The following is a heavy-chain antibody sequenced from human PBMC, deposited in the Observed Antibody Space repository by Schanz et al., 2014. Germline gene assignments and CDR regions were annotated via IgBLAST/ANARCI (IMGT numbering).Heavy chain of an antibody. CDR1: GFTFYNYA. D-gene: IGHD6-13*01. J-gene: IGHJ4*02. V-gene: IGHV3-23*04. CDR3: ARLDSSSWYPRY. Sequence: EVQVVESGGGLVQPGGSLRLSCAASGFTFYNYAMTWVRQAPGKGLEWVSGISGSGGSTYDADSVKGRVTISRDNSKNTLYLQMNSLRAEDTAVYYCARLDSSSWYPRYWGQGTLVTVSS. CDR2: ISGSGGST.